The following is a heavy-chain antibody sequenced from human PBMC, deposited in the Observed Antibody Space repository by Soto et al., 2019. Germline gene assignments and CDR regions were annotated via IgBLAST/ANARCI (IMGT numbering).Heavy chain of an antibody. CDR2: VSGSGGST. J-gene: IGHJ3*02. D-gene: IGHD5-18*01. CDR3: AKDFGYNYGYDAFDI. Sequence: EVQLLESGGGSVQPGGSLRLSCGASGFTFSSYAMSWVRQAPGKGLEWVSGVSGSGGSTYCVDSVKGRFTISRDNSKNTLYLQMNSLRAEDTAVYYCAKDFGYNYGYDAFDIWGQGTMVTVSS. CDR1: GFTFSSYA. V-gene: IGHV3-23*01.